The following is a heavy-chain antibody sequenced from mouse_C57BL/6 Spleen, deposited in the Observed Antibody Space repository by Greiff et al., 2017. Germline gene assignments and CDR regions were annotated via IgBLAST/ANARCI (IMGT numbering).Heavy chain of an antibody. CDR3: TNSNYWYFDV. V-gene: IGHV1-15*01. CDR1: GYTFTDYE. Sequence: QVQLQQSGAELVRPGASVTLSCKASGYTFTDYEMHWVKQTPVHGLEWIGAIDPETGGTAYNQKFKGKAILTADKSSSPAYLELRSLTSEDSAVYYCTNSNYWYFDVWGTGTTVTVSS. J-gene: IGHJ1*03. CDR2: IDPETGGT. D-gene: IGHD2-5*01.